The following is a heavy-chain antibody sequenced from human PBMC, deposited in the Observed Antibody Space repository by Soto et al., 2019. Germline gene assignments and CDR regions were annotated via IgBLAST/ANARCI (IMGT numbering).Heavy chain of an antibody. CDR1: DFDFSSYG. CDR2: SSYDGRET. D-gene: IGHD3-10*01. Sequence: GSLSLSCAASDFDFSSYGIHWVRQAPGKGLAWVAASSYDGRETFYADSAKGRFTVSKEMSKNTAFLQMNALRHEDTAVYFCARDSGWPILNFDNWGQGTPVTVSS. CDR3: ARDSGWPILNFDN. V-gene: IGHV3-30*03. J-gene: IGHJ4*02.